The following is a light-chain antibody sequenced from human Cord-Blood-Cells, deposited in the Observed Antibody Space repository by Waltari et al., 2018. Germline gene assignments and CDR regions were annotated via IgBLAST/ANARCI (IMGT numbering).Light chain of an antibody. CDR2: DAS. CDR3: QQRSNWPLT. J-gene: IGKJ4*01. V-gene: IGKV3-11*01. Sequence: IVFTQSPATLSLSPGARATVSCMASQRVSSYLAWYQQKPGQAPRLLIYDASNRATGIPARFSGSGSGTDFTLTISSLEPEDFAVYYCQQRSNWPLTFGGGTKVEIK. CDR1: QRVSSY.